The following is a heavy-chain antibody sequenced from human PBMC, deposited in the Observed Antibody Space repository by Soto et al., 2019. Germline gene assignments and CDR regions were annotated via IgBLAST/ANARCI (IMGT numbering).Heavy chain of an antibody. V-gene: IGHV4-34*01. CDR2: IDHSGYP. D-gene: IGHD3-3*01. CDR3: ARVRDWFDP. J-gene: IGHJ5*02. Sequence: SETLCLTCAVLGGSFSSYYWAWIRQPPGKGLEWIGEIDHSGYPNYNPSLKCRVTTSVDTSKNQSFLRLTAATAAATAVYYCARVRDWFDPWGQGTLVTVSS. CDR1: GGSFSSYY.